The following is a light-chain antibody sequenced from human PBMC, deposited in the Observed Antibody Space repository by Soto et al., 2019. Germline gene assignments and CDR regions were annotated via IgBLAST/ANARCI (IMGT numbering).Light chain of an antibody. CDR2: EAS. CDR1: QSVSSY. V-gene: IGKV3-11*01. CDR3: QQRSYWLT. J-gene: IGKJ4*01. Sequence: EIVLTQSPATLSLSPGGRATLSCRTSQSVSSYLAWYQQKHGQAPRLLIYEASNRAAGIPARFSGSGSGTDFTLTISSLEPEDFAVYYCQQRSYWLTFGGGTKVEI.